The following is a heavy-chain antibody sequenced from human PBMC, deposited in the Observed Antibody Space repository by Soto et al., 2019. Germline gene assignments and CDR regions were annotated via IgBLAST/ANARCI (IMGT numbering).Heavy chain of an antibody. CDR2: IGQTGLI. J-gene: IGHJ3*02. V-gene: IGHV3-13*01. D-gene: IGHD1-1*01. CDR1: GFTFSRYD. CDR3: VREAKRALDAFDI. Sequence: EVQLVESGGGLVQPGGSLRLSCATSGFTFSRYDMHWVRQAPGKGLEWVSVIGQTGLIYYAASVKGRFTISREDAKNAFHLQRNSLTAGDTAVYYCVREAKRALDAFDIWGQGTMVTVSS.